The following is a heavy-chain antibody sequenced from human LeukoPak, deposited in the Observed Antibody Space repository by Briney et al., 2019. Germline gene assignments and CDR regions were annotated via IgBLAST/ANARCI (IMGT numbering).Heavy chain of an antibody. V-gene: IGHV4-34*01. CDR2: INHSGST. CDR1: GGSFSGYY. J-gene: IGHJ4*02. CDR3: AGLGGSGSYLTDY. Sequence: SETLSLTCAVYGGSFSGYYWSWVRQPPGKGLEWIGEINHSGSTNYNPSLTSRVTISVDTSKNQFSMKLSSVTAADTAVYYCAGLGGSGSYLTDYWGQGTLVTVSS. D-gene: IGHD3-10*01.